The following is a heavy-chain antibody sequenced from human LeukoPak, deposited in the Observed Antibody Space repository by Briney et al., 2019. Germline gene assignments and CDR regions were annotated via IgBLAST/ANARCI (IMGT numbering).Heavy chain of an antibody. D-gene: IGHD6-13*01. Sequence: SETLSLTCAGSGGSFSGYYWSWIRQPPGKGLEWIGEINHSGSTNYNPSLKSRVTISVDTSKNQFSLKLSSVTAADTAVYYCAVTFIAAAGDDAFDIWGQGTMVTVSS. CDR3: AVTFIAAAGDDAFDI. V-gene: IGHV4-34*01. J-gene: IGHJ3*02. CDR1: GGSFSGYY. CDR2: INHSGST.